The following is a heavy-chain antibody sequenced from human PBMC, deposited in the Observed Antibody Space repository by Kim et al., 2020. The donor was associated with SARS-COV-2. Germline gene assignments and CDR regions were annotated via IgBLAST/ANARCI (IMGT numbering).Heavy chain of an antibody. Sequence: SGPTLVKPTQTLTLTCNFSGFSLTTTGVAVAWIRQPPGKALEWLAFIYWDDDKRYSPSLKTRLTITRDTSTSQVVLTMTNMDPVDTATYYCAHSVQGVTYFYYFYMDVWGKGTSVTVSS. V-gene: IGHV2-5*02. D-gene: IGHD2-21*02. CDR2: IYWDDDK. CDR3: AHSVQGVTYFYYFYMDV. CDR1: GFSLTTTGVA. J-gene: IGHJ6*03.